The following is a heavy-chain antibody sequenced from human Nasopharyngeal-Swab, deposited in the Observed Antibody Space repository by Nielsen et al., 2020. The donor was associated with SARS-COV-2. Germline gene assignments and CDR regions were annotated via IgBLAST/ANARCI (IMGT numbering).Heavy chain of an antibody. V-gene: IGHV3-23*01. CDR2: ISGSGGST. J-gene: IGHJ4*02. Sequence: GESLKISCAASGFTFSSYAMSWVRQAPGKGLEWVSAISGSGGSTYYADSVKGRFTISRDNFKNTLYLQMNSLRAEDTAVYYCAKDLAYCGGDCYSGIDYWGQGTLVTVSS. D-gene: IGHD2-21*02. CDR3: AKDLAYCGGDCYSGIDY. CDR1: GFTFSSYA.